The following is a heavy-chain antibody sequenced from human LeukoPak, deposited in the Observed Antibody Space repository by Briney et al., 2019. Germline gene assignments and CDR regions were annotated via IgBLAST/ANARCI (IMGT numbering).Heavy chain of an antibody. Sequence: PGGSLRLSCAASGFTFSTYGMHRVRQAPGKGLEWVTVIWHDGSHKDYADSVKGRFTISRDNSKNTLYLQMNDLRAEDTAVYFCVRGWGSNVYASAFDVWGQGTMVTASS. CDR1: GFTFSTYG. J-gene: IGHJ3*01. CDR3: VRGWGSNVYASAFDV. D-gene: IGHD3-16*01. V-gene: IGHV3-33*01. CDR2: IWHDGSHK.